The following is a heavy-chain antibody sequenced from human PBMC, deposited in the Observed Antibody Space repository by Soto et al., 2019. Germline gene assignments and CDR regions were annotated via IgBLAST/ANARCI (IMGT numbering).Heavy chain of an antibody. CDR2: IYWDDDK. CDR3: AHRLTSPYYYDSSEHPHVFDI. Sequence: QITLKESGPPLVKPAQTLTLTCTISGFSLSTIGVGVGWIRQPPGKALEWLALIYWDDDKRYSPSLKSRLTTTKDTSENHVVRRMTNMDPVDTTTYYCAHRLTSPYYYDSSEHPHVFDIWGQWTVVTVSS. V-gene: IGHV2-5*02. J-gene: IGHJ3*02. CDR1: GFSLSTIGVG. D-gene: IGHD3-22*01.